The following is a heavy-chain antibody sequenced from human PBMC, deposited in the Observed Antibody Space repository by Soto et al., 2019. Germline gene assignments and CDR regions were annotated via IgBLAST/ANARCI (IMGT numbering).Heavy chain of an antibody. D-gene: IGHD6-13*01. Sequence: SETLSLTCTVSGGSISSSSYYWGWIRQPPGKGLEWIGSIYYSGSTYYNPSLKSRVTISVDTSKNQFSLKLSSVTAADTAVYYCARHSRDYYYYYGMDVWGQGTTVTVSS. CDR3: ARHSRDYYYYYGMDV. CDR1: GGSISSSSYY. CDR2: IYYSGST. V-gene: IGHV4-39*01. J-gene: IGHJ6*02.